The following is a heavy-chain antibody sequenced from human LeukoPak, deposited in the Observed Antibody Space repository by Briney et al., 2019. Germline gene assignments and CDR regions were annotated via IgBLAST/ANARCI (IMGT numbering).Heavy chain of an antibody. CDR3: AREMEGDYGSGTFFDL. V-gene: IGHV3-11*01. D-gene: IGHD3-10*01. J-gene: IGHJ4*02. CDR1: EFVFSDYY. CDR2: ISDSGSTI. Sequence: GGSLRLSCAASEFVFSDYYMSWIRQAPGKGLEWVSYISDSGSTIYYADSVKGRFTISRDNVKHSLYLQMNGLRAEDTAVYYCAREMEGDYGSGTFFDLWGQGNMVTVSS.